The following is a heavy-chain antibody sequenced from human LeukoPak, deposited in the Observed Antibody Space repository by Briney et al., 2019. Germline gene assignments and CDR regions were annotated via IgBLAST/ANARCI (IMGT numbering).Heavy chain of an antibody. CDR2: LYSGGST. CDR1: GFTVSSNY. D-gene: IGHD3-22*01. Sequence: GGSLRLSCAASGFTVSSNYMGWVRQAPGKGLEWVSVLYSGGSTYYPDSVKGRFTISRDNSQNTLYLQMDSLRAEDTAVYDCARLYDSSAYGAFDIWGQGTMVTVSS. J-gene: IGHJ3*02. V-gene: IGHV3-66*02. CDR3: ARLYDSSAYGAFDI.